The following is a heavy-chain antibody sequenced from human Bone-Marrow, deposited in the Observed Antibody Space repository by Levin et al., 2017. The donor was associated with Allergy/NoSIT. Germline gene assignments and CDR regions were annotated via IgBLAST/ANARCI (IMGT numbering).Heavy chain of an antibody. Sequence: SETLSLTCTVSGGSISSSSYYWGWIRQPPGTGLEWIGSIYYSGSTYYNPSLKSRVTISVDTSKNQFSLKLSSVTAADTAVYYCARQGYYYGSGRSLNYWGQGTLVTVSS. CDR2: IYYSGST. CDR3: ARQGYYYGSGRSLNY. D-gene: IGHD3-10*01. CDR1: GGSISSSSYY. J-gene: IGHJ4*02. V-gene: IGHV4-39*01.